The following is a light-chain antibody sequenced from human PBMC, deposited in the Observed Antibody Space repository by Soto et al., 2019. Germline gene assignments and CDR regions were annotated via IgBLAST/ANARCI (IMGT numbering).Light chain of an antibody. CDR3: QQYGSSPPWT. V-gene: IGKV3-20*01. CDR2: GAS. Sequence: EIFVTQSPCTLSLAPGQRATLSWRAIQSVRHTYLGWYQQKPGQAPRLLIYGASSRATPIPDRFSGSGSGTDFTLTISRLEPEDFAVYYCQQYGSSPPWTFGQGTTVDIK. J-gene: IGKJ1*01. CDR1: QSVRHTY.